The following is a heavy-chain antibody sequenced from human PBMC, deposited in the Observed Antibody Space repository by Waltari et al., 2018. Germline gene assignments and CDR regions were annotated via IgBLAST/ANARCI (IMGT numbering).Heavy chain of an antibody. J-gene: IGHJ4*02. CDR1: GGTFSSYA. CDR2: TIPTVGTA. D-gene: IGHD6-19*01. CDR3: ARRVSGWEYYFDY. Sequence: QVQLVQSGAEVKKPGSSVKVSCKASGGTFSSYAISWVRQAPGQGREWMGWTIPTVGTANYAQKFQGRVTITADEPTSTAYMELSSLRSEDTAVYYCARRVSGWEYYFDYWGQGTLVTVSS. V-gene: IGHV1-69*01.